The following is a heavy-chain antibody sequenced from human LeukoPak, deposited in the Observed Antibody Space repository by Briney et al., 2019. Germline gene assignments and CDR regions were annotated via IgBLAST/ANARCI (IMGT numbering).Heavy chain of an antibody. CDR2: ITSSGDDT. D-gene: IGHD3-16*01. CDR1: GSSSSNYA. CDR3: AFDWGFDY. J-gene: IGHJ4*02. V-gene: IGHV3-23*01. Sequence: GGSLRLTCTVSGSSSSNYAMSWVRQAPGKGLEWVSSITSSGDDTFYAASVEGRFTISRDNTWDTVFLQMNSLSADDTAVYYCAFDWGFDYWGQGTLVTVSS.